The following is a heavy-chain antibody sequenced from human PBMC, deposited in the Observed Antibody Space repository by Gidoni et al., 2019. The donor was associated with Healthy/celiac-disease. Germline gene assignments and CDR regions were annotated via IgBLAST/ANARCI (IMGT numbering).Heavy chain of an antibody. Sequence: EVQLLESGGGLVQPGGSLRLSCAASGFTFSSYAMSWVRQAPGKGLEWVSAISGSGGSTYYADSVKGRFTISRDNSKNTLYLQMNSLRAEDTAVYYCAKPIRRGYYDSSGYEGWGQGTLVTVSS. CDR3: AKPIRRGYYDSSGYEG. D-gene: IGHD3-22*01. J-gene: IGHJ4*02. CDR2: ISGSGGST. CDR1: GFTFSSYA. V-gene: IGHV3-23*01.